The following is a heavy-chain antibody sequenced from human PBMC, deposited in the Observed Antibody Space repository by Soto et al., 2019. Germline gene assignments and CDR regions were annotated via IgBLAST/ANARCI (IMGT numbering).Heavy chain of an antibody. Sequence: GGSLRLSCAASEFTVSSNYMSWVRQAPGKGLEWVSVIYSGGSTYYADSVKGRFTISRDNSKNTLYLQMNSLRAEDTAVYYCARGSGPYNWFDPWGQGTLVTVSS. D-gene: IGHD6-19*01. J-gene: IGHJ5*02. CDR2: IYSGGST. CDR1: EFTVSSNY. CDR3: ARGSGPYNWFDP. V-gene: IGHV3-66*01.